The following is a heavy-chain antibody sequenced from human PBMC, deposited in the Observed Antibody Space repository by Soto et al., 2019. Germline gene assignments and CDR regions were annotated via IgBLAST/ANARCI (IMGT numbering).Heavy chain of an antibody. CDR3: GTRESDTAMVTSHYYYGMDV. V-gene: IGHV1-18*01. CDR2: ISAYNGNT. D-gene: IGHD5-18*01. CDR1: GYTFTSYG. Sequence: GASVNVSCKASGYTFTSYGISWVRQAPGQGLEWMGWISAYNGNTNYAQKLQGRVTMTTDTSTSTAYMELRSLRSDDTAVYYCGTRESDTAMVTSHYYYGMDVWGQGTTVNVSS. J-gene: IGHJ6*02.